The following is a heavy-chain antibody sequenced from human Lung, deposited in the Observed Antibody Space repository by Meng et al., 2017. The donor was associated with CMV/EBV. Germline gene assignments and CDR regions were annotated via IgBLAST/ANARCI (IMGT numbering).Heavy chain of an antibody. V-gene: IGHV1-8*01. CDR3: ARTRIEVEPDGTKIKYYNYGMDV. J-gene: IGHJ6*02. Sequence: ASVXVSXKASGYTFTTYDINWVRQATGQGLEWMGWMNPNSGNTGYAQKFQGRVTMTRVTSISTAYMELSSLTSDDTAVYYCARTRIEVEPDGTKIKYYNYGMDVWGQGTXVNVYS. CDR1: GYTFTTYD. D-gene: IGHD2-15*01. CDR2: MNPNSGNT.